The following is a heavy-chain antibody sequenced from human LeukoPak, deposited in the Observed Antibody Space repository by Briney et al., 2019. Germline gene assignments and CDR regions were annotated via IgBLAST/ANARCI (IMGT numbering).Heavy chain of an antibody. Sequence: GGSLRLSCAASGFTVSSNYMSWVRQAPGKGLEWVSVIYSGGSTYYADSVKGRFTISRDNSKNTLYLQMNSMRAEDTAVYYCARGPPNVSYYYYYYMDVWGKGTTATVSS. V-gene: IGHV3-53*01. D-gene: IGHD4/OR15-4a*01. CDR1: GFTVSSNY. J-gene: IGHJ6*03. CDR3: ARGPPNVSYYYYYYMDV. CDR2: IYSGGST.